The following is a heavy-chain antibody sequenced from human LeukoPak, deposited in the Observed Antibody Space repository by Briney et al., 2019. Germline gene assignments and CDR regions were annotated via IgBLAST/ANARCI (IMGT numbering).Heavy chain of an antibody. CDR3: ATPRSSIVGATTYYFDY. J-gene: IGHJ4*02. CDR1: GFTFTSYA. CDR2: ISYDGSNK. Sequence: GGSLRLSCAASGFTFTSYAMHWVRQAPGKGLEWVAVISYDGSNKYYADSVKGRFTISRDNSKNTLYLQMNSLRAEDTAVYYCATPRSSIVGATTYYFDYWGQGTLVTVSS. V-gene: IGHV3-30*04. D-gene: IGHD1-26*01.